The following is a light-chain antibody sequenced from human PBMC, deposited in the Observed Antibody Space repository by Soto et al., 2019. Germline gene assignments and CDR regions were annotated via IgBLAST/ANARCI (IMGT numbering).Light chain of an antibody. J-gene: IGKJ4*01. CDR1: QSISSY. Sequence: DLQMTPSPSSLSASVGDRVTITCRASQSISSYLNWYQQKPGKAPKLLIYAASSLQSGVPSRFSGSGSGTDFTLTISSLQPEDFATYYCQQSYSTLLTFGGGTKVEIK. CDR2: AAS. CDR3: QQSYSTLLT. V-gene: IGKV1-39*01.